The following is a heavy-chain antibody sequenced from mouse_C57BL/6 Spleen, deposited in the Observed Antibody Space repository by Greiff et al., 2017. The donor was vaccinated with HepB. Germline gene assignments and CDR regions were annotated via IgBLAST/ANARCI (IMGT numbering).Heavy chain of an antibody. J-gene: IGHJ2*01. V-gene: IGHV5-16*01. Sequence: EVKLMESEGGLVQPGSSMKLSCTASGFTFSDYYMAWVRQVPEKGLEWVANINYDGSSTYYLDSLKSRFIISRDNAKNILYLQMSSLKSEDTATYDCARAGIYYDYDVDYFDYWGQGTTLTVSS. D-gene: IGHD2-4*01. CDR3: ARAGIYYDYDVDYFDY. CDR2: INYDGSST. CDR1: GFTFSDYY.